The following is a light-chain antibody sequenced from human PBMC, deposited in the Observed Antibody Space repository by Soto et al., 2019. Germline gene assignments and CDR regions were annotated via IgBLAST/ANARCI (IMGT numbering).Light chain of an antibody. J-gene: IGKJ4*02. V-gene: IGKV3D-15*01. CDR3: EQYHEWPRT. Sequence: ETVMTQSPGTLSVSPGEGATLSCRASQSVSSNLAWYQQKPGQAPRLLIYDASTRATGIPARFSGSGSGTEFTLTISSLQSEDFAVYYCEQYHEWPRTCGGGTEVEIK. CDR1: QSVSSN. CDR2: DAS.